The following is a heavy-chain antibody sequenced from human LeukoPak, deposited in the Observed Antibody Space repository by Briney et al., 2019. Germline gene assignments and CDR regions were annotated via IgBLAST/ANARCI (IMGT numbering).Heavy chain of an antibody. V-gene: IGHV3-53*01. CDR1: GFTVSSNY. J-gene: IGHJ4*02. Sequence: PGGSLRLSCAASGFTVSSNYMSWVRQAPGKGLEWVSVIYSGGSTYYADSVKGRFTISRDNSKNTLYLQMNSLRAEDTAVYYCARGVTRWLEIVDYWSQGTLVTVSS. CDR3: ARGVTRWLEIVDY. D-gene: IGHD6-19*01. CDR2: IYSGGST.